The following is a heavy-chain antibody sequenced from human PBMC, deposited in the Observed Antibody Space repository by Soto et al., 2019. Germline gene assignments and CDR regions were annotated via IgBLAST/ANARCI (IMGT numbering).Heavy chain of an antibody. J-gene: IGHJ5*02. CDR1: GGSISSGGYY. D-gene: IGHD3-22*01. Sequence: QVQLQESGPGLVKPSQTLSLTCTVSGGSISSGGYYWSWIRQHPGKGLGWIGYIYYSGSTYYNPSLKSRVTISVDTSKNQFSLKLSSVTAADTAVYYCARVGYYDSSGYYPYNWFDPWGQGTLVTVSS. CDR3: ARVGYYDSSGYYPYNWFDP. V-gene: IGHV4-31*03. CDR2: IYYSGST.